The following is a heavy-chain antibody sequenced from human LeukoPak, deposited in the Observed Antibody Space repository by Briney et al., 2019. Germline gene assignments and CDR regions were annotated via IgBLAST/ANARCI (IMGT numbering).Heavy chain of an antibody. Sequence: GASVKVSCKASGGTFSSYAISWVRQAPGQGLEWMGGTIPIFGTANYAQKFQGRVTIIADESTSTAYMELSSLRSEDTAVYYCATDYDYVWGSYRYTRYWGQGTLVTVSS. J-gene: IGHJ4*02. V-gene: IGHV1-69*13. CDR2: TIPIFGTA. CDR3: ATDYDYVWGSYRYTRY. CDR1: GGTFSSYA. D-gene: IGHD3-16*02.